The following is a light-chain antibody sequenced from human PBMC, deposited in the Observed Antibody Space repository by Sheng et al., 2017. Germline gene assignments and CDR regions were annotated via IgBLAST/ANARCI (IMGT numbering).Light chain of an antibody. Sequence: QSVLTQPPSASGTPGQRVTISCTGSRSNIGAGFDVHWYQQLPGTAPKLLIYSNNNRPSGVPDRFSGSKSGTSASLAITGLQAEDEANYYCQSYDNSLSGPVVFGGGTKLTVL. CDR1: RSNIGAGFD. J-gene: IGLJ2*01. CDR2: SNN. V-gene: IGLV1-40*01. CDR3: QSYDNSLSGPVV.